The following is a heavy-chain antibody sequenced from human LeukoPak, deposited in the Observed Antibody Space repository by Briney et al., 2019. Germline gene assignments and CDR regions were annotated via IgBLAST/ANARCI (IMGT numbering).Heavy chain of an antibody. D-gene: IGHD4-17*01. CDR2: IIPILGIA. CDR3: ASGYGDYARYFDY. J-gene: IGHJ4*02. CDR1: GGTFSSYA. Sequence: SSLKVSCKASGGTFSSYAISWVRQAPGQGLEWMGRIIPILGIANYAQKFQGRVTITADKSTSTAYMELSSLRSEDTAVYYCASGYGDYARYFDYWGQGTLVTVSS. V-gene: IGHV1-69*04.